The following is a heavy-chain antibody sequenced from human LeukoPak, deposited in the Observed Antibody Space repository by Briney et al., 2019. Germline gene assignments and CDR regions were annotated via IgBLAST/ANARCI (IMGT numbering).Heavy chain of an antibody. CDR3: SGAEMATMAY. D-gene: IGHD5-24*01. CDR1: GGTFSSYA. V-gene: IGHV1-69*05. J-gene: IGHJ4*02. Sequence: GASVKVSCKASGGTFSSYAISWVRQAPGQGREGMGGIIPIFGTANYAQKFQGRVTITTDESTTKAYMDLSSLTSEHPAVYYFSGAEMATMAYWGQGTLVTVSS. CDR2: IIPIFGTA.